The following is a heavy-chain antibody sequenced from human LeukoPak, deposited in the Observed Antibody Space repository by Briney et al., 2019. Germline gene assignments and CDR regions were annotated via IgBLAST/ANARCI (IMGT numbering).Heavy chain of an antibody. Sequence: GGSLRLSCAASGFTFGDYYMSWIRQAPGNGLEWVSYISSSGSTIYYADSVKGRFTISRDNAKNSLYLQMNSLRAEDTAVYYCARSTLWFGDYYYGMDVWGQGTTVTVSS. V-gene: IGHV3-11*01. CDR2: ISSSGSTI. D-gene: IGHD3-10*01. CDR1: GFTFGDYY. CDR3: ARSTLWFGDYYYGMDV. J-gene: IGHJ6*02.